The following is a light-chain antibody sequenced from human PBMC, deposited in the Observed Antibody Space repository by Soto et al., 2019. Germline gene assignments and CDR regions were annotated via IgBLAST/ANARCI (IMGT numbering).Light chain of an antibody. CDR1: QTVCRN. CDR3: QECSGWPRAT. V-gene: IGKV3D-15*01. Sequence: EMVLTQSPATLSLSPGESATLSCRASQTVCRNFAWYQQKPGQPPRLLIHTASPRATGISARFSGSGSRTEFTLTISSLESEDIAVYYCQECSGWPRATFGGGTKVEIK. J-gene: IGKJ4*02. CDR2: TAS.